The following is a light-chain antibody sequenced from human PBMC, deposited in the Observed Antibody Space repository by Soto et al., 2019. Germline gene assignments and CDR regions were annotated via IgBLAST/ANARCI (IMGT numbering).Light chain of an antibody. Sequence: DIQMTQSPSSLSASVGDRVTITCRASQAIHSYLNWYQQKPGKAPNLLIFATSTLQSGVPSRFSGSGSGTDFTLTISSLQPEDFAIYYCQQLHGYPWTFGHGTKVEIK. CDR2: ATS. V-gene: IGKV1-39*01. J-gene: IGKJ1*01. CDR1: QAIHSY. CDR3: QQLHGYPWT.